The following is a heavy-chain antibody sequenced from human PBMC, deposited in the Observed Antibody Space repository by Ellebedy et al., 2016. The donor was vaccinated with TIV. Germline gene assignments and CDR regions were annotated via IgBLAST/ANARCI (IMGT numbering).Heavy chain of an antibody. CDR2: MNPNSGNT. Sequence: ASVKVSXXASGYTFASYDINWVRQATGQGLEWMGWMNPNSGNTGYAQRFQGRITMTTNTSISTAYMELSSLRSEDTAVYYCARDLIFRYGDGGNWGQGTLVTVSS. D-gene: IGHD4-17*01. J-gene: IGHJ4*02. CDR3: ARDLIFRYGDGGN. V-gene: IGHV1-8*01. CDR1: GYTFASYD.